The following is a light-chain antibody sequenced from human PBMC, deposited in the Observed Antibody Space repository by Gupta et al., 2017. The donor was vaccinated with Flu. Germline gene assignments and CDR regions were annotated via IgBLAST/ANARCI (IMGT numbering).Light chain of an antibody. V-gene: IGKV3-20*01. CDR2: GAS. CDR3: QQYGSSPALT. J-gene: IGKJ4*01. Sequence: EIVLTQSPGPLSLSPGERATLSCRASQSVSSSYLAWYQQKPGQAPRLLIYGASSRATGIPDRFSGSGSGTDFTLTISRLEPEDVAVYYCQQYGSSPALTFGGGTKVEIK. CDR1: QSVSSSY.